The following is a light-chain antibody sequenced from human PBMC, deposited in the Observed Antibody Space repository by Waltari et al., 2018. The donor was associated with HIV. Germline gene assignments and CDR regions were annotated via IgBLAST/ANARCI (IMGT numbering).Light chain of an antibody. CDR1: KTNVGFQG. CDR3: SSWDTRLNGWV. J-gene: IGLJ3*02. V-gene: IGLV10-54*04. Sequence: QAGLTQPPSVSKALGQTATITCTGDKTNVGFQGAAWLKHHQAQPPKLLSYRGNNRPSGVPGRFSASTSGKTASLNITGLQADDEADYFCSSWDTRLNGWVFGGGTHLTVL. CDR2: RGN.